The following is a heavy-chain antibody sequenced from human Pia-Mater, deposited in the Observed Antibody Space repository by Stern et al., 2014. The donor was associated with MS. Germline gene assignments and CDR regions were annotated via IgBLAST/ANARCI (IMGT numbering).Heavy chain of an antibody. CDR1: GYKFINYW. J-gene: IGHJ5*02. CDR2: IYPDDSDT. Sequence: VQLVESGAEVKKPGESLRISCKGSGYKFINYWIGWVRQMPGKGLEWMGIIYPDDSDTRYSPSFQGQVTISADKSVTTAYLPRSSLKASDTAIYYCATAIYSSGWGGWFDPWGQGTLVTVSS. D-gene: IGHD6-19*01. V-gene: IGHV5-51*01. CDR3: ATAIYSSGWGGWFDP.